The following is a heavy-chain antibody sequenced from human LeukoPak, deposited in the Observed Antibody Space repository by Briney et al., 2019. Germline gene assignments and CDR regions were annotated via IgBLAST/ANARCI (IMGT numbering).Heavy chain of an antibody. Sequence: GGSLRLSCTASGFTFGDYAMSWVRQAPGKGLEWVGFIRSKAYGGTTEYAASAKGRFTISRDDSKSIAYLQMNSLKTEDTAVYYCTVYSGSSPLALDVWGQGTTVTVSS. CDR1: GFTFGDYA. J-gene: IGHJ6*02. V-gene: IGHV3-49*04. CDR3: TVYSGSSPLALDV. D-gene: IGHD1-26*01. CDR2: IRSKAYGGTT.